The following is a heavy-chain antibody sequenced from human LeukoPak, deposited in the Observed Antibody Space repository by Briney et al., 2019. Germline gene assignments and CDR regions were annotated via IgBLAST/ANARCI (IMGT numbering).Heavy chain of an antibody. Sequence: SETLSLTCTVSGGSLSSGDYYWSWIRQPPGKGLEWIGYIYYSGSTYYNPSLKSRVTISVDTSKNQFSLKLSSVTAADTAVYYCARAGFSSWYYYWFDPWGQGTLVTVSS. CDR1: GGSLSSGDYY. CDR2: IYYSGST. CDR3: ARAGFSSWYYYWFDP. D-gene: IGHD6-13*01. J-gene: IGHJ5*02. V-gene: IGHV4-30-4*08.